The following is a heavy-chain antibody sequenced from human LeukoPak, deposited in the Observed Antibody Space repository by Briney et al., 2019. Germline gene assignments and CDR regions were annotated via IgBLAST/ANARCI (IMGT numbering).Heavy chain of an antibody. CDR2: IRSKAKSYAT. V-gene: IGHV3-73*01. CDR1: GFTFSGSA. D-gene: IGHD4-17*01. J-gene: IGHJ4*02. Sequence: GGSLRLSCAASGFTFSGSAIHWVRQASGKGLEWVGRIRSKAKSYATEYTASVKGRFTISRDDSKNTAYLQMNSLKTEDTAMYYCTIPAGAMTTVTTGDYWGQGTLVTVSS. CDR3: TIPAGAMTTVTTGDY.